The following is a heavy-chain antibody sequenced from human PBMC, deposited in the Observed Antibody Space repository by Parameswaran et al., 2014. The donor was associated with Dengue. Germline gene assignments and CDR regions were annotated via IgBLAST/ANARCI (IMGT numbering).Heavy chain of an antibody. V-gene: IGHV5-10-1*01. CDR2: IDPSDYST. CDR3: VRFGVGSTPREY. D-gene: IGHD1-26*01. Sequence: VRQMPGKGLEWMGSIDPSDYSTYYSPSFQGHVTISADRSISTAYLQWRSLKASDTGMYYCVRFGVGSTPREYWGQGALVTVSS. J-gene: IGHJ4*02.